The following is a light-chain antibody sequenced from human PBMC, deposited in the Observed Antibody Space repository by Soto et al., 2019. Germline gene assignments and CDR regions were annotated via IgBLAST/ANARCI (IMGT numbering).Light chain of an antibody. CDR3: QSYDSSLSGWV. J-gene: IGLJ3*02. CDR2: GNS. V-gene: IGLV1-40*01. CDR1: SSNIGAGYD. Sequence: QSVLTQPPSVSGAPGQRVTISCTGSSSNIGAGYDVYWYQQLPGTAPKLLIQGNSNRPSGVPDRFSGSKSGTSASLAITGLQAEDEADYYCQSYDSSLSGWVFGGGTKLTVL.